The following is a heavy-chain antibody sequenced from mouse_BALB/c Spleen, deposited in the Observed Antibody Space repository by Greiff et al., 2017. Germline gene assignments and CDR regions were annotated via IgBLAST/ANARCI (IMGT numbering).Heavy chain of an antibody. Sequence: EVQVVESGPSLVKPSQTLSLTCSVTGDSITSGYWNWIRKFPGNKLEYMGYISYSGSTYYNPSLKSRISITRDTSKNQYYLQLNSVTTEDTATYYCARRGYYGSSLYAMDYWGQGTSVTVSS. CDR2: ISYSGST. J-gene: IGHJ4*01. CDR3: ARRGYYGSSLYAMDY. D-gene: IGHD1-1*01. V-gene: IGHV3-8*02. CDR1: GDSITSGY.